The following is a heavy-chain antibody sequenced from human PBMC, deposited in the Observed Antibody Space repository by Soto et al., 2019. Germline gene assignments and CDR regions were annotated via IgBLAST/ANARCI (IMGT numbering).Heavy chain of an antibody. D-gene: IGHD2-2*01. CDR1: GGTFSSYA. CDR2: IIPIFGTA. J-gene: IGHJ6*02. V-gene: IGHV1-69*01. Sequence: QVQLVQSGAEVKKPGSSVKVSCKASGGTFSSYAISWVRQAPGQGLEWMGGIIPIFGTANYAQKFQGRVTITADESTSTAYMELSSVRSEDTAVYYCIIGYCSSTSCYLGRYYYYGMDVWGQGTTVTVSS. CDR3: IIGYCSSTSCYLGRYYYYGMDV.